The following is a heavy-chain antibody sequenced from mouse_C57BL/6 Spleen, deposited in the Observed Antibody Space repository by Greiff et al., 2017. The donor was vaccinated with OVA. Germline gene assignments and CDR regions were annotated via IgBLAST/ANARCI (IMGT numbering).Heavy chain of an antibody. CDR1: GYTFTSYW. CDR2: IHPNSGST. CDR3: ASYYDYDWYFDV. D-gene: IGHD2-4*01. J-gene: IGHJ1*03. Sequence: VQLQQPGAELVKPGASVKLSCKASGYTFTSYWMHWVKQRPGQGLEWIGMIHPNSGSTNYNEKFTSKATLTVDKSSSTAYMQLSSLTSEDSAVYYCASYYDYDWYFDVWGTGTTVTVSS. V-gene: IGHV1-64*01.